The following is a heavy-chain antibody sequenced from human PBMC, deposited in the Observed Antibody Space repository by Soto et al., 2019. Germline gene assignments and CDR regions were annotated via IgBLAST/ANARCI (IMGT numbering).Heavy chain of an antibody. Sequence: GESLKISCKGSGYSFTSYWIGWVRQMPGKGLEWMGIIYPGDADTKYSPSFQGQVTISADKSISTAYLQWSSLKASDTAMYYCARPGTIKGDYYYGMDVWGHGXPVTVPS. J-gene: IGHJ6*02. CDR1: GYSFTSYW. D-gene: IGHD5-12*01. CDR2: IYPGDADT. V-gene: IGHV5-51*01. CDR3: ARPGTIKGDYYYGMDV.